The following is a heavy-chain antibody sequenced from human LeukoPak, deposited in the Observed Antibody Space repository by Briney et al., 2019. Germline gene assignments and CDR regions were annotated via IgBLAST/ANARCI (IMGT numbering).Heavy chain of an antibody. Sequence: ASVKVSCKASGYTFTRHYMHWVRQAPGQGLEWMGIINPSGGSTNYAQKFQGRVTMTRDTSTSTVYMELSTLRSEETAVYYCASWGGEAKNGLWSGPFDYWGQGTLVTVSS. CDR3: ASWGGEAKNGLWSGPFDY. D-gene: IGHD3-3*01. CDR1: GYTFTRHY. V-gene: IGHV1-46*01. CDR2: INPSGGST. J-gene: IGHJ4*02.